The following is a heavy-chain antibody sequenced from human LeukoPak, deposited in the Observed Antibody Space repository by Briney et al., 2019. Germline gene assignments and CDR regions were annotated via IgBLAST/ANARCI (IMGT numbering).Heavy chain of an antibody. Sequence: GGSLRLSCAASGFTFSNYSMNWVRQAPGKGLEWFSYISSSRSTIHYADSVKGRFTISRDNAKKSLYLQMNSLRAEDTAVYYCARDQRYYYDSSGHFDCWGQGALVTVSS. V-gene: IGHV3-48*01. CDR2: ISSSRSTI. CDR3: ARDQRYYYDSSGHFDC. CDR1: GFTFSNYS. D-gene: IGHD3-22*01. J-gene: IGHJ4*02.